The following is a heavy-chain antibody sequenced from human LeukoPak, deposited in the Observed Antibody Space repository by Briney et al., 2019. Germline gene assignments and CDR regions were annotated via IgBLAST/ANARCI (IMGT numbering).Heavy chain of an antibody. Sequence: GESLKISCKGSAYSFITYWIGWVRQMRGKGLEWMGIIYPGDSDTRYSPSSQGQVTISADKSISTAYLQWSSLKASDTAMYYCARDPQSSSFDYWGQGTLVTVSS. D-gene: IGHD6-6*01. J-gene: IGHJ4*02. CDR2: IYPGDSDT. CDR3: ARDPQSSSFDY. CDR1: AYSFITYW. V-gene: IGHV5-51*01.